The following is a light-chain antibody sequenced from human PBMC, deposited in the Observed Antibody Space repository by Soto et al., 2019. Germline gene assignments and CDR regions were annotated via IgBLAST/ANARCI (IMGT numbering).Light chain of an antibody. Sequence: QSVLTQPPSVSGAPGQRVTISCTGSSSNIGTGYGVHWYQQLPGTAPKLLIYGNNNRPSGVPDRFSGSKSGTSASLAITGLQAEDEADYYCQSYDTRLSGYVFGTGTKVTVL. CDR3: QSYDTRLSGYV. J-gene: IGLJ1*01. V-gene: IGLV1-40*01. CDR2: GNN. CDR1: SSNIGTGYG.